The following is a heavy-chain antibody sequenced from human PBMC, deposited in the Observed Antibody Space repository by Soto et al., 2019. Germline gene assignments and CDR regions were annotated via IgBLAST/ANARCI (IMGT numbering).Heavy chain of an antibody. J-gene: IGHJ4*02. CDR1: GYTFTSYA. V-gene: IGHV1-3*01. CDR3: ARDKWLSSFDY. D-gene: IGHD5-12*01. CDR2: INAGNGNT. Sequence: ASVKVSCKASGYTFTSYAMHWVRQAPGQRLEWMGWINAGNGNTKYSQKLQGRVTMTTDTSTSTAYMELRSLRSDDTAVYYCARDKWLSSFDYWGQGTLVTVSS.